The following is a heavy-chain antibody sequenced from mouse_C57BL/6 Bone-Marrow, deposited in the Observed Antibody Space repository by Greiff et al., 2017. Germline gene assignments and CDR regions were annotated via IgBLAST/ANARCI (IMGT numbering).Heavy chain of an antibody. CDR1: GYTFTSYW. D-gene: IGHD2-4*01. CDR2: IDPSDSET. V-gene: IGHV1-52*01. Sequence: QVQLQQSGAELVRPGSSVKLSCKASGYTFTSYWMHWVKQRPIQGLEWIGNIDPSDSETHYNQKFKDKATLTVAKSSSTAYMQLSSLTSEDSAVYYCYYDSWYFDVWGTGTTVTVSS. J-gene: IGHJ1*03. CDR3: YYDSWYFDV.